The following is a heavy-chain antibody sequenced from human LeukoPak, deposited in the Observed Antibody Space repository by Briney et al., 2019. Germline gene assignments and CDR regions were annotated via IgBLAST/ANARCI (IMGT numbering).Heavy chain of an antibody. CDR3: ARGGTWPVRHDY. CDR1: GGSFSGFY. D-gene: IGHD1-1*01. V-gene: IGHV4-34*01. Sequence: SETLSLTCAVYGGSFSGFYWSWIRQPPGKGLEWIGEINYSGSTNYNPSLKSRATVSVDTSKNLFSLRVNSVTAADTAVYYCARGGTWPVRHDYWGQGTLVTVSA. J-gene: IGHJ4*02. CDR2: INYSGST.